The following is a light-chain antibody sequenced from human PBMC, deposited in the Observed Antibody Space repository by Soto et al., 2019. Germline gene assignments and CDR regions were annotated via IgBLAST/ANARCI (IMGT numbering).Light chain of an antibody. CDR2: DSS. J-gene: IGKJ5*01. V-gene: IGKV3-11*01. Sequence: ELVLTQSPATLSLPPGERATLSCRASQSVRTSLAWYQQKPGQPPRLIIYDSSNRANGVPARFGGSGSGTDFTLTIDSLEPEDFAVYYCQQRNVWPPITFGQGTRLEIK. CDR3: QQRNVWPPIT. CDR1: QSVRTS.